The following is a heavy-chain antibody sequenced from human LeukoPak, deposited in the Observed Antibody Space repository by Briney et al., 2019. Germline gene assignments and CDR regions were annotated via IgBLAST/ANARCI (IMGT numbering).Heavy chain of an antibody. J-gene: IGHJ4*02. CDR3: ARGDYSSGWGFDY. CDR1: GGSFSGYY. Sequence: SETLSLTCAVYGGSFSGYYWSWIRQPPGKGLGWIGEINHSGSTNYNPSLKSRVTISVDTSKNQFSLKLSSVTAADTAVYYCARGDYSSGWGFDYWGQGTLVTVSS. CDR2: INHSGST. V-gene: IGHV4-34*01. D-gene: IGHD6-19*01.